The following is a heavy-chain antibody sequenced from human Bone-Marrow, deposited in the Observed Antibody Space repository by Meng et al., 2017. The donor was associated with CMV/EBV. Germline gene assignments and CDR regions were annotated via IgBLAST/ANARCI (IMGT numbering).Heavy chain of an antibody. J-gene: IGHJ6*02. CDR1: GSTFSSYS. CDR2: ISSSSSYI. CDR3: ARDLTNGMDV. V-gene: IGHV3-21*01. Sequence: GESLKISCEASGSTFSSYSMNWVRQAPGKGLEWVSSISSSSSYIYYPDSVKGRFTISRDNAKNSVYLQMNSLRAEDTAVYYCARDLTNGMDVCGQGTTVTVSS. D-gene: IGHD3-9*01.